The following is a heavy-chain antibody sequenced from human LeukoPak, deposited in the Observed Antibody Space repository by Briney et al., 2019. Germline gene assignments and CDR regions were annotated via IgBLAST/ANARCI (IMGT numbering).Heavy chain of an antibody. J-gene: IGHJ4*02. CDR3: TTSRAFWSNSYGLDH. CDR1: GFTFSSYW. D-gene: IGHD3-3*01. V-gene: IGHV3-74*01. Sequence: PGGSLRLSCTASGFTFSSYWMHWVRQAPGKGLVWVSFINHDGSNTSYADSVKGRFTVSRDNAKNTMYLQVNSLRAEDTAVYYCTTSRAFWSNSYGLDHWGQGTLVTVSS. CDR2: INHDGSNT.